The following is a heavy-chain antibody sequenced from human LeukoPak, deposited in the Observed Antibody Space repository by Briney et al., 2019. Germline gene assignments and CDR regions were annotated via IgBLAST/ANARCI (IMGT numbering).Heavy chain of an antibody. CDR1: GFTLSSYA. CDR3: AKDGSWGDYYFYFYMDV. V-gene: IGHV3-23*01. J-gene: IGHJ6*03. CDR2: FSGSGGST. Sequence: PGGSLRLSCAASGFTLSSYAMSWVRQAPGKGLEWVSSFSGSGGSTYYADSVKGRFTISRDNSKNTLYLQMSSLRAEDTAVYYCAKDGSWGDYYFYFYMDVWGKGTTVTVSS. D-gene: IGHD3-16*01.